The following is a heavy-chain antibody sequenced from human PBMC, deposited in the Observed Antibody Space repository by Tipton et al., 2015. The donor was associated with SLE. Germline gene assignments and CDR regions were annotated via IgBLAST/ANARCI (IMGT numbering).Heavy chain of an antibody. CDR3: ARPPHDIVVVVAATVGGAFDI. Sequence: QSGAEVKKPGSSVKVSCKASGGTFSSYAISWVRQAPGQGLEWMGGIIPIFGTANYAQKFQGRVTITTDESTSTAYMELSSLRSEDTAVYYCARPPHDIVVVVAATVGGAFDIWGQGTMVTVSS. CDR2: IIPIFGTA. D-gene: IGHD2-15*01. CDR1: GGTFSSYA. J-gene: IGHJ3*02. V-gene: IGHV1-69*05.